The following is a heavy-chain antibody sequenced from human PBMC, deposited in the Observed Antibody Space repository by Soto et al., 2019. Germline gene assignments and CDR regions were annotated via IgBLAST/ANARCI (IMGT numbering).Heavy chain of an antibody. J-gene: IGHJ4*02. V-gene: IGHV4-59*11. D-gene: IGHD6-19*01. Sequence: SETLCLTCSVSGDSISSHYWSWIRPSPGKGLEWLGYVYYTGSTNYSPSLRSRVSISVDTSKNEFSLRLSSVTAADTAVYFCARSVAVPGAHIDYWGQGTQVNVSS. CDR3: ARSVAVPGAHIDY. CDR2: VYYTGST. CDR1: GDSISSHY.